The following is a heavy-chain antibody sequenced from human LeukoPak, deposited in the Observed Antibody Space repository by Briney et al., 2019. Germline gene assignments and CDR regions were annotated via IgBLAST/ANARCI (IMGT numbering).Heavy chain of an antibody. CDR2: FDPEDGET. Sequence: GASVKVSCKVSGYTLTELSMHWVRQAPGKGLEWMGGFDPEDGETIYAQKFQGRVTMTRDMSTSTVYMELSSLRSEDTAVYYCARVGCGGDCYSFDYWGQGTLVTVSS. D-gene: IGHD2-21*02. CDR3: ARVGCGGDCYSFDY. CDR1: GYTLTELS. J-gene: IGHJ4*02. V-gene: IGHV1-24*01.